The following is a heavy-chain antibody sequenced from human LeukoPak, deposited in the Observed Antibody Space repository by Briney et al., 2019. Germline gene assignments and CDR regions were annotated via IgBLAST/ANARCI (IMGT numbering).Heavy chain of an antibody. J-gene: IGHJ4*02. V-gene: IGHV3-66*01. CDR2: IYIGGTI. Sequence: GGSLRLSCAASGFIVNSNYMNWVRQAPGQGLEWVSVIYIGGTIHYADSVKGRFTISRDNSQNTVYLEMNSLRAEDTAVYYCARDGENHYYDYWGQGTLVTVST. CDR1: GFIVNSNY. D-gene: IGHD7-27*01. CDR3: ARDGENHYYDY.